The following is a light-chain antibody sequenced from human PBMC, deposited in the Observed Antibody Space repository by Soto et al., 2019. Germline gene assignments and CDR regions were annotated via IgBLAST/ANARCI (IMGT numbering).Light chain of an antibody. CDR1: QDISNY. Sequence: TQICQCNSSLSASVGDRVTITCQSSQDISNYLNWYQQKPGKAPKLLIYDASNLETGVPSRFSGSGSGTDFTFTISSLQPEDIATYYCQQDDNSPLTFGQGTRLETK. V-gene: IGKV1-33*01. CDR2: DAS. J-gene: IGKJ5*01. CDR3: QQDDNSPLT.